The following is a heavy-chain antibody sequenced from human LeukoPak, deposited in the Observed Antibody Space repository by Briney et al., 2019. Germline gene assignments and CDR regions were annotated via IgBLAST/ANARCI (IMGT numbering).Heavy chain of an antibody. CDR2: ISAYNGNT. CDR3: ARDRLDYGGNSDY. J-gene: IGHJ4*02. CDR1: GYTFTSYG. D-gene: IGHD4-23*01. Sequence: ASVKVSCKASGYTFTSYGISWVRQAPGQGLEWMGWISAYNGNTNYAQKLQGRVTMTTDTSTSTVYMELRSLRSDDTAVYYCARDRLDYGGNSDYWGQGTLVTVSS. V-gene: IGHV1-18*01.